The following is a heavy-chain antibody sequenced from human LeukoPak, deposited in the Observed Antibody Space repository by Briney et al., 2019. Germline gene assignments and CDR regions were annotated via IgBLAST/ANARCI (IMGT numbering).Heavy chain of an antibody. CDR1: GFTFSSYA. CDR2: ISGSGGRT. Sequence: GGSLRLSCAASGFTFSSYAMSWVRQAPGKRLEWVSAISGSGGRTYYADSVKGRFTISRDNSKNTLYLQMNRLRAEDTAVYYCAKVLVYDRSGDDAFDIWGQGTMVTVSS. V-gene: IGHV3-23*01. J-gene: IGHJ3*02. CDR3: AKVLVYDRSGDDAFDI. D-gene: IGHD3-22*01.